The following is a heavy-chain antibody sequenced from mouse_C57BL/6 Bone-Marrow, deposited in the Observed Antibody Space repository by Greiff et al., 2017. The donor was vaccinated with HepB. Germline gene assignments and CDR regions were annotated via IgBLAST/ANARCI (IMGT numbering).Heavy chain of an antibody. D-gene: IGHD1-1*01. CDR2: INPSSGYT. CDR1: GYTFTSYT. Sequence: VKLVESGAELARPGASVKMSCKASGYTFTSYTMHWVKQRPGQGLEWIGYINPSSGYTKYNQKFKDKATLTADKSSSTAYMQLSSLTSEDSAVYYCAGYLLYYYGSSYRYFDVWGTGTTVTVSS. J-gene: IGHJ1*03. CDR3: AGYLLYYYGSSYRYFDV. V-gene: IGHV1-4*01.